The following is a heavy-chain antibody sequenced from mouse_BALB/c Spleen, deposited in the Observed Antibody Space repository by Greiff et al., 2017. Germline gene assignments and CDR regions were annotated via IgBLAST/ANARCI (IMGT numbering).Heavy chain of an antibody. CDR2: IWAGGST. Sequence: VKLVESGPGLVQPSQSLSITCPVSGFSLTSYGVHWVRQPPGKGLEWLGVIWAGGSTNYNSALMSRLSISKDNSKSQVFLKMNSLQTDDTAMYYCARDDDGRPGYAMDYWGQGTSVTVSS. J-gene: IGHJ4*01. D-gene: IGHD2-12*01. V-gene: IGHV2-9*02. CDR1: GFSLTSYG. CDR3: ARDDDGRPGYAMDY.